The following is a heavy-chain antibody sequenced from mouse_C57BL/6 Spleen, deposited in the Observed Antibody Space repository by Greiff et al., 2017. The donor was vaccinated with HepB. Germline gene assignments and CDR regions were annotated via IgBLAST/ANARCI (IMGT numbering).Heavy chain of an antibody. CDR2: IYPGDGDT. CDR1: GYAFSSSW. Sequence: VMLVESGPELVKPGASVKISCKASGYAFSSSWMNWVKQRPGKGLEWIGRIYPGDGDTNYNGKFKGKATLTADKSSSTAYMQLSSLTSEDSAVYFCARSGDYGSSYDAMDYWGQGTSVTVSS. V-gene: IGHV1-82*01. J-gene: IGHJ4*01. D-gene: IGHD1-1*01. CDR3: ARSGDYGSSYDAMDY.